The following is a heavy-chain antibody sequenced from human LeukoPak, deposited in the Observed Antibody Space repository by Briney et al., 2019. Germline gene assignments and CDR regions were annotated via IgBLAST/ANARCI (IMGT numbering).Heavy chain of an antibody. CDR1: GFTFSSYS. CDR2: ISSSSSYI. D-gene: IGHD4-23*01. J-gene: IGHJ4*02. Sequence: KAGGSLRLSCAASGFTFSSYSMNWVRQAPGKGLEWVSSISSSSSYIYYADSVKGRFTISRDNAKNSLFLQMNSLRAEDTAVYYCASYGGFTSATLVDLLWGQGTLVTVSS. CDR3: ASYGGFTSATLVDLL. V-gene: IGHV3-21*01.